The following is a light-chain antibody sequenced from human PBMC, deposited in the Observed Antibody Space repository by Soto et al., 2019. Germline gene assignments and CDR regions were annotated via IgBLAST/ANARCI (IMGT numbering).Light chain of an antibody. J-gene: IGKJ1*01. CDR2: AAS. CDR3: QQYDYWWT. Sequence: EIVMTQSPATLSVSPGERATPSCRASQSVRSHLAWYQKKPGQAPRLLIYAASTRATGIPARFSGSGSGTEFTLTISSLQSEDFAVYYCQQYDYWWTFGQGTKVDIK. CDR1: QSVRSH. V-gene: IGKV3-15*01.